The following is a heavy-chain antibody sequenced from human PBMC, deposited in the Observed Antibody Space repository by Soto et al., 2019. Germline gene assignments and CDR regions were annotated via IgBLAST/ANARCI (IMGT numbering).Heavy chain of an antibody. CDR2: IWYDGSNK. J-gene: IGHJ6*04. D-gene: IGHD2-15*01. Sequence: QVQLVESGGGVVQPGRSLRLSCAASGFTFSSYGMHWVRQAPGKGLEWVAVIWYDGSNKYYADSVKGRFTISRDNSKNTLYLQMNSRRAEDTAVYYCARDWGRYCSGGSCYSKGMDVWGKGTTVTVSS. CDR1: GFTFSSYG. CDR3: ARDWGRYCSGGSCYSKGMDV. V-gene: IGHV3-33*01.